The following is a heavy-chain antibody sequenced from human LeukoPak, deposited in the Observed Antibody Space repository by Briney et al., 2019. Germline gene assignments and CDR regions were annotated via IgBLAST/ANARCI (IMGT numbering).Heavy chain of an antibody. D-gene: IGHD3-16*01. V-gene: IGHV3-66*01. Sequence: PGGSLRLSCAASGFTVSSYYMSWVRQAPGKGVDWGAVIYSGGSAYYADSVKGRFTISRDTSKNTLYLQITSLSAEDTAVYYGARDLGRGYSNYWGQGTLVTVSS. CDR2: IYSGGSA. CDR1: GFTVSSYY. J-gene: IGHJ4*02. CDR3: ARDLGRGYSNY.